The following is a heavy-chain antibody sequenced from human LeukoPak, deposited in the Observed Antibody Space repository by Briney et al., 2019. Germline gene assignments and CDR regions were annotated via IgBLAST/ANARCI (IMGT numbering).Heavy chain of an antibody. CDR3: AREWVDSGSYSAFDI. D-gene: IGHD1-26*01. CDR2: INPSGGST. V-gene: IGHV1-46*01. Sequence: ASVKVSCKASGYTFTSYYMHWVRQAPGQGLEWMGIINPSGGSTSYAQKFQGRVTMTRDMSTSTVYMELSSLRSEDTAVYYFAREWVDSGSYSAFDIWGQGTMVTVSS. CDR1: GYTFTSYY. J-gene: IGHJ3*02.